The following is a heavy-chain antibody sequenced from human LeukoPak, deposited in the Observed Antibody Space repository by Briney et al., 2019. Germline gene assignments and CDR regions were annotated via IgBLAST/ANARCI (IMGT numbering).Heavy chain of an antibody. D-gene: IGHD5-24*01. J-gene: IGHJ4*02. CDR2: INSDGSST. Sequence: PGGSLSLSCAASGFTFSNFSMHWVRQAPGKGLVWVSRINSDGSSTNYADSVKGRFTISRDNAKNTLYLQMNSLRAEDTAVYYCASDVRDGYNPSEFWGERTLVTVSS. V-gene: IGHV3-74*01. CDR3: ASDVRDGYNPSEF. CDR1: GFTFSNFS.